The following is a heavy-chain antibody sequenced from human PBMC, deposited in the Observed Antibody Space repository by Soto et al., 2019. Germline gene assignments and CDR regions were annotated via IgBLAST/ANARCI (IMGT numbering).Heavy chain of an antibody. V-gene: IGHV4-39*01. CDR1: DDSINSDKFY. CDR2: IYYRGNA. Sequence: HLQLQESGPGLVKPSETLSLMCSVSDDSINSDKFYWGWIRQPPGKGLEWIGSIYYRGNAYYNPSLQTRVTISLDNSKSQFPLKLNSVTAADSAVYFCARLGGLATLSYYVDFWGLGALVTVSS. CDR3: ARLGGLATLSYYVDF. D-gene: IGHD3-16*01. J-gene: IGHJ4*01.